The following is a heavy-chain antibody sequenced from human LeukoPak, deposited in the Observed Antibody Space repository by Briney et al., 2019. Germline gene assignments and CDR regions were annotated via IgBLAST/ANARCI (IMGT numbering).Heavy chain of an antibody. CDR2: IWYDGDNK. J-gene: IGHJ6*02. CDR1: GFTFSSYG. Sequence: GGSLRLSCAASGFTFSSYGMHWVRQAPGKGLVWVVVIWYDGDNKYYADSVKGRFTISRDNSKNTLYLQMNSLRAEDTAVYYCARDGIAAAGQYYCYGMDVWGQGTTVTVSS. D-gene: IGHD6-13*01. V-gene: IGHV3-33*01. CDR3: ARDGIAAAGQYYCYGMDV.